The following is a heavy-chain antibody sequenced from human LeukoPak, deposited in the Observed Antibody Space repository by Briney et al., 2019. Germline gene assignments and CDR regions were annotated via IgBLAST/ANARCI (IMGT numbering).Heavy chain of an antibody. CDR3: ARVPTGSGWYGYFWC. J-gene: IGHJ4*02. V-gene: IGHV1-8*01. CDR1: GYTFTSYD. D-gene: IGHD6-19*01. CDR2: MNPNSGNT. Sequence: ASVKVSCKASGYTFTSYDINWVRQATGQGLEWMGWMNPNSGNTGYAQKFQGRVTMTRNTSISTAYMELSSLRSEDTAVYYCARVPTGSGWYGYFWCWGQGTLVTVSS.